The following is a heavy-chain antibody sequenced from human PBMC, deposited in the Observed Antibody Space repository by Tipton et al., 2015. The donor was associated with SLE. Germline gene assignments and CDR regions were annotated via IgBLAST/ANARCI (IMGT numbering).Heavy chain of an antibody. D-gene: IGHD4/OR15-4a*01. V-gene: IGHV4-39*07. J-gene: IGHJ5*02. CDR3: TRVGRGDGANPFDP. CDR1: GGSISSSSYY. CDR2: IYYSGST. Sequence: TLSLTCTVSGGSISSSSYYWGWIRQPPGKGLEWIGSIYYSGSTYYNPSLKSPVTLSIDTSKNQFSLKLTSVTVADTAVYYCTRVGRGDGANPFDPWCQGTPVTVSS.